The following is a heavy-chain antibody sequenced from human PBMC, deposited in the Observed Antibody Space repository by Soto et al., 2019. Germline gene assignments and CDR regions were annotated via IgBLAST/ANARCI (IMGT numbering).Heavy chain of an antibody. CDR1: GGTFSRSA. Sequence: QVQLVQSGAEVKKPGSSVKVSCKASGGTFSRSAINWVRQAPGQGLEWMGGIIPGFGKPNYAQKFQGRVTITADESTSTAYMELRRLTSEDTAVYYCARDGTLYDSNGYYYVYWGQGTLVTVSS. CDR3: ARDGTLYDSNGYYYVY. V-gene: IGHV1-69*01. CDR2: IIPGFGKP. D-gene: IGHD3-22*01. J-gene: IGHJ4*02.